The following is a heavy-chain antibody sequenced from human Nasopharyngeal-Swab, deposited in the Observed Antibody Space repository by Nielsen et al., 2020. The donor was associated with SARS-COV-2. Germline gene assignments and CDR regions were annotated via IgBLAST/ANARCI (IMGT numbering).Heavy chain of an antibody. CDR2: IHSNGQTI. Sequence: GESLKISCATSGFTFSDYYMNWIRQAPGKGLEWVSYIHSNGQTIYYADSVKGRFTISRDNAKNSVYLQMNSLRVEDTAVYYCARDREGMDVWGQGTTVIVSS. D-gene: IGHD1-26*01. CDR3: ARDREGMDV. V-gene: IGHV3-11*04. J-gene: IGHJ6*02. CDR1: GFTFSDYY.